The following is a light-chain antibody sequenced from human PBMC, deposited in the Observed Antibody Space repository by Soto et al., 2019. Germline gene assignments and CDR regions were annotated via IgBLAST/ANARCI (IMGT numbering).Light chain of an antibody. V-gene: IGKV3-15*01. Sequence: DIVMTQSTAPLSVSPGERATLSCMSSQSVSSNLAWYQQKPGQAPRLLIYGASTRATGIPARFSGSGAGTEFTLTISSLQSEDFAVYYCQQYNKWPPLTFGGGTKVDIK. CDR2: GAS. CDR1: QSVSSN. J-gene: IGKJ4*01. CDR3: QQYNKWPPLT.